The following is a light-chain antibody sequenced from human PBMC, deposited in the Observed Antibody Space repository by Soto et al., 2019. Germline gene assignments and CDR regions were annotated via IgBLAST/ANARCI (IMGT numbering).Light chain of an antibody. CDR1: SSDVGGYNY. V-gene: IGLV2-11*01. J-gene: IGLJ2*01. CDR2: DVS. Sequence: QSALTQPRSVSGSPGQSVTISCTGTSSDVGGYNYVSWYQQHPGKAPKLMIYDVSKRPSGVPDRFSGSKSGNTASLTISGLQAGDEADYYCCSYAGSYGVVFGGGTKLTVL. CDR3: CSYAGSYGVV.